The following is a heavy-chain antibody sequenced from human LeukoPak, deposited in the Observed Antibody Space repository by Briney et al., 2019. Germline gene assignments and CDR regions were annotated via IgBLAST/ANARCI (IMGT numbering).Heavy chain of an antibody. CDR3: ATVRATMVRGVIISGYYSDY. CDR1: GGSISSSSYY. CDR2: IYYSGST. V-gene: IGHV4-39*07. Sequence: SETLSLTCTVSGGSISSSSYYWGWIRQPPGKGLEWIGSIYYSGSTYYNPSLQSRVTISVDTSKNQFSLKLSSVTAADTAVYYCATVRATMVRGVIISGYYSDYWGQGTLVTVSS. J-gene: IGHJ4*02. D-gene: IGHD3-10*01.